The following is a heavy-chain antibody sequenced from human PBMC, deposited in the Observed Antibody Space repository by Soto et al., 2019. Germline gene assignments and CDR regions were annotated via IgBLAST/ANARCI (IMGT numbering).Heavy chain of an antibody. J-gene: IGHJ4*02. CDR2: ISGSGGST. CDR3: AKYCSGGSCYLWYYFDY. V-gene: IGHV3-23*01. CDR1: GFTFSSYA. Sequence: PGGSLRLSCAASGFTFSSYAMSWVRQAPGKGLEWVSAISGSGGSTYYADSVKGRFTISRDNSKNTLYLQMNSLRAEDTAVYYCAKYCSGGSCYLWYYFDYWGQGTLVTVSS. D-gene: IGHD2-15*01.